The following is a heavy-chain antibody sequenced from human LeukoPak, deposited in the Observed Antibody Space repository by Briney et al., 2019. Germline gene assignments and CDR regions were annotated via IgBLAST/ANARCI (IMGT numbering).Heavy chain of an antibody. CDR1: GFTFSSYA. CDR3: AKRASGSGTSLYYFDY. Sequence: GGPLRLSCAASGFTFSSYAMSWVPQAPGKGLEWFSVTSNTGGSTFYADPVKGRFTIFRDNSKDTLYLQMNSLRAEDTAVYYCAKRASGSGTSLYYFDYWGQGTLVTVSS. J-gene: IGHJ4*02. D-gene: IGHD3-10*01. V-gene: IGHV3-23*01. CDR2: TSNTGGST.